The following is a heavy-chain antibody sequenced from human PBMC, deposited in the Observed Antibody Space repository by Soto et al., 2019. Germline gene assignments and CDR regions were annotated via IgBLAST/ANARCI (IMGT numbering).Heavy chain of an antibody. D-gene: IGHD2-2*01. Sequence: SETLSLTCTFSGGSISSYYWSWIRQPPGKGLEWIGYIYYSGSTNYNPSLKSRVTISVDTSKNQFSLKLSSVTAADTAVYYCASLYCSSTSCYFGYWGQGTLVTVSS. CDR2: IYYSGST. CDR3: ASLYCSSTSCYFGY. J-gene: IGHJ4*02. V-gene: IGHV4-59*01. CDR1: GGSISSYY.